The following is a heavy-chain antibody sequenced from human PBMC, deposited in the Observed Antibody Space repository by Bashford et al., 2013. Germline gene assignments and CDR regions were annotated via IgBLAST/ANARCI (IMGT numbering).Heavy chain of an antibody. D-gene: IGHD3-10*01. CDR2: ISGSGGST. CDR1: GFTFSSYA. Sequence: GGSLRLSCAASGFTFSSYAMSWVRQAPGKGLEWVSAISGSGGSTYYADSVKGRFTISTDNSKNALFLEITSLRVEDTAIYYCARDGRARGLTYWFDPWGQGTLVTVSS. J-gene: IGHJ5*02. CDR3: ARDGRARGLTYWFDP. V-gene: IGHV3-23*01.